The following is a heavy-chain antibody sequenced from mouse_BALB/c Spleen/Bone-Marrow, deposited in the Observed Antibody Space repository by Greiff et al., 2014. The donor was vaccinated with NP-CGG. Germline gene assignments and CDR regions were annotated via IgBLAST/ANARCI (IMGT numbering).Heavy chain of an antibody. V-gene: IGHV5-6-3*01. CDR2: INVNGDTT. J-gene: IGHJ3*01. Sequence: EVQRVESGGGLVQPGGSLKLSCAASGFTFSSYGMSWVRQTPDKRLEMIATINVNGDTTYRPDSVKGRFTISRDNVKNTLYLQMSSLKSEDTAMYYCARGYDYSSWFAYWGQGTLVTVSA. CDR1: GFTFSSYG. CDR3: ARGYDYSSWFAY. D-gene: IGHD2-4*01.